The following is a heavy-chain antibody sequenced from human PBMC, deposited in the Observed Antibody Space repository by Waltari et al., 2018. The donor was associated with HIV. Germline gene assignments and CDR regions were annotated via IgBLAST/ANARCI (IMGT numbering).Heavy chain of an antibody. CDR1: GYSISSGYY. V-gene: IGHV4-38-2*02. Sequence: QVQLQESGPGLVKPSETLSLTCGVSGYSISSGYYWGWIRQPPEKGLEWIGSIHFSGTTYYNPSLKSRVTMSVDTSKNQFSLRLSSVTAADTAVYYCARDRGTVAGNLDYWGQGALVTVSS. D-gene: IGHD6-19*01. J-gene: IGHJ4*02. CDR2: IHFSGTT. CDR3: ARDRGTVAGNLDY.